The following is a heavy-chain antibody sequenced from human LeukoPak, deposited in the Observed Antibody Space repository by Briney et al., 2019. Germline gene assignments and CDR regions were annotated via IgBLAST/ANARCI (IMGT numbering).Heavy chain of an antibody. CDR1: GFTVSSNY. J-gene: IGHJ6*03. D-gene: IGHD1-26*01. CDR2: IYSGGST. V-gene: IGHV3-53*01. CDR3: ARDPYSGTYSDYYYYYMDV. Sequence: GGSLRLSCAASGFTVSSNYMSWVRQAPGKGLEWVSVIYSGGSTYYADSVKGRFTISRDNAKNSLFLQLNSLRAEDTAVYYCARDPYSGTYSDYYYYYMDVWGKGTTVTVSS.